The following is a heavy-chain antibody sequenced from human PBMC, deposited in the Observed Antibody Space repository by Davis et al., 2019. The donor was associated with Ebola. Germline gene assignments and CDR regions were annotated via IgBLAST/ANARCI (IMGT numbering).Heavy chain of an antibody. J-gene: IGHJ2*01. D-gene: IGHD4-17*01. Sequence: ETLSLTCAVSGVSISSSNWWSWVRQPPGKGLEWIGEIYHSGSTNYNPSLKSRVTISVDKSKNQFSLKLSSVTAADTAVYYCARNYGDLDWYFDLWGRGTLVTVSS. CDR2: IYHSGST. CDR3: ARNYGDLDWYFDL. V-gene: IGHV4-4*02. CDR1: GVSISSSNW.